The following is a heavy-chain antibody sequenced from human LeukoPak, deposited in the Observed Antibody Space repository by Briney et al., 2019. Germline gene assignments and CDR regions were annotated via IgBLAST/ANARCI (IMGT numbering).Heavy chain of an antibody. D-gene: IGHD3-22*01. V-gene: IGHV4-38-2*02. J-gene: IGHJ3*02. Sequence: PSETLSLTCTVSGYSISTSYYWGWIRQPPGKGLEWIGEINHSGSTNYNPSLKSRVTISVDTSKNQFSLKLTSVTATDTAVYYCVGTTMIVVVGPDAFDIWGQGTMVTVSS. CDR3: VGTTMIVVVGPDAFDI. CDR1: GYSISTSYY. CDR2: INHSGST.